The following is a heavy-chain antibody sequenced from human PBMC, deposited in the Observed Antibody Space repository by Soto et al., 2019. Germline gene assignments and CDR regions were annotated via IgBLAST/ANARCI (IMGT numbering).Heavy chain of an antibody. CDR2: IKQDGSEK. D-gene: IGHD6-6*01. CDR1: GFTFSNAW. Sequence: PGGSLRLSCAVSGFTFSNAWMNWVRQAPGKGLEWVANIKQDGSEKYHGDSVKGRFTISRDNAKNSLFLQMNSLRVEDTAVYYCARDGAARGFFLDYWGQGMLVTVSS. V-gene: IGHV3-7*01. CDR3: ARDGAARGFFLDY. J-gene: IGHJ4*02.